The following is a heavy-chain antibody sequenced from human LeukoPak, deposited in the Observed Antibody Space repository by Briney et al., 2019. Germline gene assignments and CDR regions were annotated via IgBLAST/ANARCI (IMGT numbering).Heavy chain of an antibody. Sequence: GGSLRLSCAASGVTFSTYSMNWVRQAPGKGLEWVGRIKSKTDGGTTDYAAPVKGRFTISRDDSKNTLYLQMNSLKTEDTAVYYCTSTITLVPLYYYYGMDVWGQGTTVTVSS. V-gene: IGHV3-15*07. CDR2: IKSKTDGGTT. CDR3: TSTITLVPLYYYYGMDV. CDR1: GVTFSTYS. J-gene: IGHJ6*02. D-gene: IGHD6-13*01.